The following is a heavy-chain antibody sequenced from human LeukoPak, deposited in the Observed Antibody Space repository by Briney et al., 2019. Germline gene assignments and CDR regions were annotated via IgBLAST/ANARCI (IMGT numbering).Heavy chain of an antibody. CDR2: IYTSGSI. J-gene: IGHJ5*02. CDR1: GGSISNY. D-gene: IGHD3-10*01. CDR3: ARDSGTPGEVKFDP. V-gene: IGHV4-4*07. Sequence: PSETLSLTCTVSGGSISNYWSWIRQPAGKGLEWIGRIYTSGSITYNPSLKSRVSMSVDTSKNQFSLKLSSVTAADTAVYYCARDSGTPGEVKFDPWGQGTLVTVSS.